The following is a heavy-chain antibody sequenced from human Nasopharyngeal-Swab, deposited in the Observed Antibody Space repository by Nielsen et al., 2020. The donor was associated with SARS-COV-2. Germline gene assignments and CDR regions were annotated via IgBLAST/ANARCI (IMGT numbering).Heavy chain of an antibody. CDR3: ARTYNDFWSAYSTAAFDM. J-gene: IGHJ3*02. CDR1: GGSISSSSYY. CDR2: IYYSRTT. D-gene: IGHD3-3*01. V-gene: IGHV4-39*07. Sequence: SETLSLTCTVSGGSISSSSYYWGWIRQPPGKGLEWIGTIYYSRTTYYNPSLESRVLISIDTSKKQFSLKLSSVTAADTAVYYCARTYNDFWSAYSTAAFDMWGQGTMVTVSS.